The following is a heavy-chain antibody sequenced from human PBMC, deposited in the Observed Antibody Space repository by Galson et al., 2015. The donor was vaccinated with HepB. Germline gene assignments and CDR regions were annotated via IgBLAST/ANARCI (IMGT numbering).Heavy chain of an antibody. V-gene: IGHV3-23*01. D-gene: IGHD6-13*01. CDR1: GFTFSSYA. Sequence: SLRLSCAASGFTFSSYAMSWVRQAPGKGLEWVSAISGSGGSIYYADPVKGRFTISRDNAKNSLYLQMNSLRAEDTAVYYCAREQQLARSKLYYMDVWGKGTTVTVSS. CDR3: AREQQLARSKLYYMDV. CDR2: ISGSGGSI. J-gene: IGHJ6*03.